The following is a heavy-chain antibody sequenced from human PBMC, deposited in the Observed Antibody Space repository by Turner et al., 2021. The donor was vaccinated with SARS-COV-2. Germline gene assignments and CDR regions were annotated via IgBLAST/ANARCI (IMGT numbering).Heavy chain of an antibody. CDR1: GGTFSSYA. Sequence: QVQLVQSGAEVKKPGSSVKVSCKASGGTFSSYAISWVRQAPGQGLEGMGVIIPIFGTANFAPKFQGRVTITADKSTSTAYMELSSLRSEDTAVYYCARGATLVRGVIENLYYYYYGMDVWGQGTTVTVSS. V-gene: IGHV1-69*06. J-gene: IGHJ6*02. D-gene: IGHD3-10*01. CDR2: IIPIFGTA. CDR3: ARGATLVRGVIENLYYYYYGMDV.